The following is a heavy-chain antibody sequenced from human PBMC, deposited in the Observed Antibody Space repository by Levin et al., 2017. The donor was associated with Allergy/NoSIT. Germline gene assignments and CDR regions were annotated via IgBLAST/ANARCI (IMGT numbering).Heavy chain of an antibody. Sequence: SQTLSLTCTVSGASISSSTYYWGWIRQPPGRGLEWIGSIYYTGSTYYNPSLKSRVTISADTSKNQFSLKVSSVTAADTAVYYCASHLGYSYGWDHFDIWGQGTMVTVSS. V-gene: IGHV4-39*07. CDR2: IYYTGST. CDR1: GASISSSTYY. CDR3: ASHLGYSYGWDHFDI. D-gene: IGHD5-18*01. J-gene: IGHJ3*02.